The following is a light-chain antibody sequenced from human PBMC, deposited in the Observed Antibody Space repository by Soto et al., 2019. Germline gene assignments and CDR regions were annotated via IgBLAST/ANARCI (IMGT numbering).Light chain of an antibody. J-gene: IGKJ1*01. CDR1: QSISSW. V-gene: IGKV1-5*01. CDR3: QQYNSYSPWT. CDR2: DAS. Sequence: DIQMTQSPSTLYASVGDRVTITCRASQSISSWLAWYQQKPGKAPKLLIYDASSLESGVPSRFSGRGSGTEFTLTISSLQPDDFATYYCQQYNSYSPWTFGQGTKVEIK.